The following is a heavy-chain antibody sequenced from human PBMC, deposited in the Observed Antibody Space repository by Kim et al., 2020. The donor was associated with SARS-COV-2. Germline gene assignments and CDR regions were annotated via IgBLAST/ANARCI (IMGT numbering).Heavy chain of an antibody. CDR2: INAGNGNT. V-gene: IGHV1-3*01. D-gene: IGHD6-13*01. CDR1: GYTFTSYA. J-gene: IGHJ6*02. Sequence: ASVKVSCKASGYTFTSYAMHWVRQAPGQRLEWMGWINAGNGNTKYSQKFQGRVTITRDTSASTAYMELSSLRSEDTAVYYCGKEISSSSSPIYYYYGMDVWGQGTTVTVSS. CDR3: GKEISSSSSPIYYYYGMDV.